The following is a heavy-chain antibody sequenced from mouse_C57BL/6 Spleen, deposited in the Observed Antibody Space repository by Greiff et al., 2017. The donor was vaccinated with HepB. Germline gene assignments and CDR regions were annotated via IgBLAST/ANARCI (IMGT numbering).Heavy chain of an antibody. V-gene: IGHV1-42*01. CDR3: ARRTNWHAMDY. Sequence: QLQQSGPELVKPGASVKISCKASGYSFTGYYMNWVKQSPEKSLEWIGEINPSTGGTTYNQKFKAKATLTVDKSSSTAYMQLKSLTSEDSAVYYCARRTNWHAMDYWGQGTSVTVSS. J-gene: IGHJ4*01. CDR1: GYSFTGYY. D-gene: IGHD4-1*01. CDR2: INPSTGGT.